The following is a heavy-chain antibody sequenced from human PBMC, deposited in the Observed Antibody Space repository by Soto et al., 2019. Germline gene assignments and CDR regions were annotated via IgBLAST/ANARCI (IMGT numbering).Heavy chain of an antibody. J-gene: IGHJ4*02. Sequence: SSKACGYSITSCAIRSVRQAHGQGLEWMGWISAYNGNTNYAQKLQGRVTMTTDTSTSTAYMELRSLRSDDTAVYYCARHDSSGYYYYFDYWGQGTLVTVSS. CDR1: GYSITSCA. D-gene: IGHD3-22*01. CDR2: ISAYNGNT. V-gene: IGHV1-18*01. CDR3: ARHDSSGYYYYFDY.